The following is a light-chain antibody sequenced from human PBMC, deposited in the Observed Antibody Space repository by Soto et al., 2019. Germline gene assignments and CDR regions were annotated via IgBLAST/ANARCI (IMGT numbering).Light chain of an antibody. J-gene: IGLJ2*01. CDR2: DNN. CDR1: SSNIGNNY. Sequence: QSVLTQPPSVSAAPGQTVTISCSGSSSNIGNNYVSWFHQLPGTAPKLLIYDNNERPSGIPARFSVSKSGTSATLHIAGLQPGYEDDYFCGTWHSSLGAAVFGGGTTLTVL. CDR3: GTWHSSLGAAV. V-gene: IGLV1-51*01.